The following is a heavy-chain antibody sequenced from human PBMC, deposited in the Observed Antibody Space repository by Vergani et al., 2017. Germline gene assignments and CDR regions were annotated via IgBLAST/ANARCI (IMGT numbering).Heavy chain of an antibody. CDR3: AIFCSSTSCFYVDY. CDR1: GGTFSSYT. V-gene: IGHV1-69*02. Sequence: QVQLVQSGAEVKKPGSSVKVSCKASGGTFSSYTISWVRQAPGQGLEWMGRIIPILGIANYAQKFQGRVTITADKSTSTAYMELSSLRSEDTAVYYCAIFCSSTSCFYVDYWGQGTLVTVSS. J-gene: IGHJ4*02. D-gene: IGHD2-2*01. CDR2: IIPILGIA.